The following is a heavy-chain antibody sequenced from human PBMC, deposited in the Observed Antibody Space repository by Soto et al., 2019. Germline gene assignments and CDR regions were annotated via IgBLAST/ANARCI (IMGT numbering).Heavy chain of an antibody. V-gene: IGHV5-51*01. CDR1: GYSFTSYW. CDR2: IYPGDSDT. J-gene: IGHJ4*02. D-gene: IGHD3-10*01. Sequence: PGESLKISCKGSGYSFTSYWIGWVRQMPGKGLEWMGIIYPGDSDTRYSPSFQGQVTISADKSISTAYLQWSSLKASDTAMYYCARIQRPLMVRGPYFDYWGQGTLVTVSS. CDR3: ARIQRPLMVRGPYFDY.